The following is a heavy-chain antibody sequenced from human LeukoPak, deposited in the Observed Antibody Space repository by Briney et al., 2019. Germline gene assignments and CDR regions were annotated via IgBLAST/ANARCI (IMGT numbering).Heavy chain of an antibody. CDR2: ISYDGSNK. CDR1: GFTFSSYA. V-gene: IGHV3-30-3*01. J-gene: IGHJ4*02. Sequence: GGSLRLSCATSGFTFSSYAMHWVRQAPGKGLEWVAFISYDGSNKYYADSVKGRFTISRDNSKNTLYLQMNSLRAEDTAVYYCARGIVGATKGLFDYWGQGTLVTVSS. CDR3: ARGIVGATKGLFDY. D-gene: IGHD1-26*01.